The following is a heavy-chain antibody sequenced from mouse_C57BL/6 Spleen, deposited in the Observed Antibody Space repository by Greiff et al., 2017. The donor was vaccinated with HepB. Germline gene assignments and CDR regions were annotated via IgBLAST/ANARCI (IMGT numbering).Heavy chain of an antibody. Sequence: EVHLVESGGGLVQPGGSMKLSCVASGFTFSNYWMNWVRQSPEKGLEWVAQIRLKSDNYATHYAESVKGRFTISRDDSKSSVYLQMNNLRAEDTGIYYCTKNGYLYAMDYWGQGTSVTVSS. CDR1: GFTFSNYW. CDR2: IRLKSDNYAT. D-gene: IGHD2-2*01. CDR3: TKNGYLYAMDY. J-gene: IGHJ4*01. V-gene: IGHV6-3*01.